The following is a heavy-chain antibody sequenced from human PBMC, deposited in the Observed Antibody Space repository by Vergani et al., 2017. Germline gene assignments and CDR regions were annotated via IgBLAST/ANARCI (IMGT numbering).Heavy chain of an antibody. CDR1: RFNFNNFG. Sequence: QLQLVESGGGVVQPGRSLRLSCAASRFNFNNFGIHWVRQAPGKGLEWVAVISFDGTTKYYADSVKGRFTISRDNSKKMLYLEMNSLRNDDTALYYCTKGPQQRLNVLDNWGQGTLVTVSS. V-gene: IGHV3-30*18. J-gene: IGHJ4*01. D-gene: IGHD6-25*01. CDR3: TKGPQQRLNVLDN. CDR2: ISFDGTTK.